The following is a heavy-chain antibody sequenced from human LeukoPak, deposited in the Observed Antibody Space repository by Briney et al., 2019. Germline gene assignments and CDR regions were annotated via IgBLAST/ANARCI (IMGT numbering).Heavy chain of an antibody. CDR2: RYYTGSA. D-gene: IGHD3-10*01. Sequence: SQTLSLTCAVSGGSISSGGYSWSWIRQPPGKGLEWIGSRYYTGSASYSSSLRSRATISLGTSKNQFSLKLTSVTAADTAVYYCAGDYGSGSYRFDYWGQGTLVTVSS. V-gene: IGHV4-30-4*07. CDR1: GGSISSGGYS. CDR3: AGDYGSGSYRFDY. J-gene: IGHJ4*02.